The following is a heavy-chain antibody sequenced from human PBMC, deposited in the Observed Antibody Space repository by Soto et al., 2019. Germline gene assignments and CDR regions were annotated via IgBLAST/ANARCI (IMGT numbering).Heavy chain of an antibody. J-gene: IGHJ6*02. Sequence: QVQLVQSGAEVKKPGSSVKVSCKASGDTFSSYAISWVRQAPGQGLEWMGGIIPIFGTANYAQKFQGRVTIIADESTNTAYRQLSSLRSEDTAVYYCASGAYCGGDCYSYSYYGMDVWGQGTTVTVSS. D-gene: IGHD2-21*02. CDR2: IIPIFGTA. CDR3: ASGAYCGGDCYSYSYYGMDV. CDR1: GDTFSSYA. V-gene: IGHV1-69*12.